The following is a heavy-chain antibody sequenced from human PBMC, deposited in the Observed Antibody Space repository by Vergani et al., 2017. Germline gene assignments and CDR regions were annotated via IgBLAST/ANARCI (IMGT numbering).Heavy chain of an antibody. J-gene: IGHJ4*02. Sequence: QVQLVQSGAEVKKPGASVKVSCKASGYTFTSYDINWVRQATGQGLEWMGWISAYNGNTNYAQKLQGRVTMTTDTSTSTAYMELRSLRSDDTAVYYCARDLVPDIVVVPAATALDYWGQGTLVTVSS. V-gene: IGHV1-18*01. CDR2: ISAYNGNT. CDR1: GYTFTSYD. CDR3: ARDLVPDIVVVPAATALDY. D-gene: IGHD2-2*01.